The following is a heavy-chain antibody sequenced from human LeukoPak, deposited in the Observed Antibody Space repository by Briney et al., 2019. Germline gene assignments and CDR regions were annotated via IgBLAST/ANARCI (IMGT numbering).Heavy chain of an antibody. V-gene: IGHV3-53*01. CDR2: LYSDGNT. CDR3: ARGVEPLAANTLAY. J-gene: IGHJ4*02. CDR1: GFTVITND. D-gene: IGHD1-14*01. Sequence: GGSLRLSCAASGFTVITNDMTWVRQAPGKGLERVSVLYSDGNTKYADSVQGRFTISRDNSKNTLYLEMNSLSPDDTAVYYCARGVEPLAANTLAYWGQATLVTVST.